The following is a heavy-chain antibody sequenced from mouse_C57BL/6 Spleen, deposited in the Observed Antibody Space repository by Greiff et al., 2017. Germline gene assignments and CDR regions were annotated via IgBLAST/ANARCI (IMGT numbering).Heavy chain of an antibody. V-gene: IGHV1-64*01. CDR1: GYTFTSYW. Sequence: QVQLQQPGAELVKPGASVKLSCKASGYTFTSYWMHWVKQRPGQGLEWIGMIHPNSGSTNYNEKFKSKATLTVDRSSSTAYMQLSSLTSEDSAVYYCARGSDGYAMDYWGQGTSVTVSS. D-gene: IGHD2-3*01. CDR3: ARGSDGYAMDY. J-gene: IGHJ4*01. CDR2: IHPNSGST.